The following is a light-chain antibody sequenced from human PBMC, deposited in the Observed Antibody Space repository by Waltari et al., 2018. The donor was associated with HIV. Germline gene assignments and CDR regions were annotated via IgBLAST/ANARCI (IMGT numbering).Light chain of an antibody. V-gene: IGKV4-1*01. CDR3: QQYLRPPPT. Sequence: DIVLTQSPDSLAVSLGERATLNCKSSQSVFYGSNNKIFLAWYQPKPGQAPRLLIYWASNWEDGVPDRFSGSGSGTDFTLTISSLQAADVAVYYCQQYLRPPPTFGRVTKVEIK. CDR1: QSVFYGSNNKIF. CDR2: WAS. J-gene: IGKJ1*01.